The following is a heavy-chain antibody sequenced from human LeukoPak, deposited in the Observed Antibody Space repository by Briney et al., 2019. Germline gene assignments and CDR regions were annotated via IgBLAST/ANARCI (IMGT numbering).Heavy chain of an antibody. CDR2: LYYTGTT. D-gene: IGHD3-16*01. Sequence: SETLSLTCTVSGGSMNSHYWSWIRQPPGKGLEWIGYLYYTGTTNYNPSLKSRVTVSIDASKNQFSLMLSTVPAADTAVYYCSRGGSVPYVGGDSWGQGTLVTVSS. CDR1: GGSMNSHY. CDR3: SRGGSVPYVGGDS. V-gene: IGHV4-59*11. J-gene: IGHJ4*02.